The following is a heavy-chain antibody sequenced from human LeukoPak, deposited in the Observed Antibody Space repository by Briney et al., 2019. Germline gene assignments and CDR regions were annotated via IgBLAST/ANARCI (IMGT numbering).Heavy chain of an antibody. CDR3: ASMVRGVITRSFDY. Sequence: GGSLRLSCAASGFTFSSYGMHWVRQAPGKGLEGLAFIRYDGSNKYYADSVKGRFTISRDNSKNTLYLQMNSLRAEDTAVYYCASMVRGVITRSFDYWGQGTPVTVSS. CDR2: IRYDGSNK. D-gene: IGHD3-10*01. J-gene: IGHJ4*02. CDR1: GFTFSSYG. V-gene: IGHV3-30*02.